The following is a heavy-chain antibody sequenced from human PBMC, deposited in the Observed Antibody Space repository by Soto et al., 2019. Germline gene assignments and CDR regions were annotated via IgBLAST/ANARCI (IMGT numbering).Heavy chain of an antibody. CDR2: IYWDDDK. D-gene: IGHD6-19*01. J-gene: IGHJ4*02. V-gene: IGHV2-5*02. CDR1: GFSLSSPRMA. Sequence: QITLKESGPTLVKPTQTLTLTCTFSGFSLSSPRMAVGWIRQPPGKALEWLALIYWDDDKRYSPFLKSRLTITKDTSKNQVGLTMSNMDPVDTARYYWAHIVVAGLGYYFDYWGQGTLVTVSS. CDR3: AHIVVAGLGYYFDY.